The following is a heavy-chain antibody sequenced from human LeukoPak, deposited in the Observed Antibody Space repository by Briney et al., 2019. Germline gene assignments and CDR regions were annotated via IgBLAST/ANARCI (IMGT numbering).Heavy chain of an antibody. CDR2: IKQDGSEK. J-gene: IGHJ3*02. CDR1: GFTFNGYW. V-gene: IGHV3-7*01. CDR3: ARDLTYGDNAFDI. D-gene: IGHD4-17*01. Sequence: PGGSLRLSCAASGFTFNGYWMSWVRQAPGKGLEWVANIKQDGSEKYYVDSVKGRFTISRDNAKNSLYLQMNSLRAEDTAVYYCARDLTYGDNAFDIWGQGTMVTVSS.